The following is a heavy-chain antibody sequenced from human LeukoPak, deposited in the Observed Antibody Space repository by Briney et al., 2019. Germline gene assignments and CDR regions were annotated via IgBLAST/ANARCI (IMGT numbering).Heavy chain of an antibody. CDR3: ARIFDSGSQAYFYYMDV. J-gene: IGHJ6*03. D-gene: IGHD3-10*01. Sequence: SETLSLTCNVSGGSIRGYYWSWIRQPPGKGLEWIGYIYSSGSTNYNPSLKSRVTMSVDTSKNQFSLKVSSVTAADTAVYYCARIFDSGSQAYFYYMDVWGKGTTVTISS. V-gene: IGHV4-59*01. CDR1: GGSIRGYY. CDR2: IYSSGST.